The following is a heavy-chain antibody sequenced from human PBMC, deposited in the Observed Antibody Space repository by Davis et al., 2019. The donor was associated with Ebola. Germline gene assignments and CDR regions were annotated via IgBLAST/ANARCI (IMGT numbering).Heavy chain of an antibody. V-gene: IGHV4-59*08. CDR1: GGSTSSYY. J-gene: IGHJ4*02. Sequence: SETLSLTCTVSGGSTSSYYWSWIRQPPGKGLEWIGYIYYSGSTNYNPSLKSRVTISVDTSKNQFSLKLSSVTAADTAVYYCARLVYSSSWPFDYWGQGTLVTVSS. CDR3: ARLVYSSSWPFDY. D-gene: IGHD6-13*01. CDR2: IYYSGST.